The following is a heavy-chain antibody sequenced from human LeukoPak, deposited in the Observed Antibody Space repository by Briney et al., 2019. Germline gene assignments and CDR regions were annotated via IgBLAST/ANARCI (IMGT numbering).Heavy chain of an antibody. CDR2: MNPSSGNT. D-gene: IGHD6-19*01. V-gene: IGHV1-8*01. CDR1: GYTFTSYD. J-gene: IGHJ4*02. Sequence: ASVKVSCKASGYTFTSYDINWVRQATGQGLEWMGWMNPSSGNTGYAQKFQGRVTMTRNTSISTAYMELSSLRSEDTAVYYCARVSGQWPATTFDYWGQGTLVTVSS. CDR3: ARVSGQWPATTFDY.